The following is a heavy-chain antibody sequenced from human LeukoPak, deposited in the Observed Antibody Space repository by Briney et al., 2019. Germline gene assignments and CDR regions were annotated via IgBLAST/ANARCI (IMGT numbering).Heavy chain of an antibody. CDR3: TTDLGTYYHGSQRLIPIDY. J-gene: IGHJ4*02. V-gene: IGHV3-15*01. D-gene: IGHD3-10*01. CDR1: GFTFSSSA. Sequence: GGSLRLTCAASGFTFSSSAMSWVRQAPGKGLEWIGRIKSKTDGETTTYAEPVRGRFTSSRDDSKSAVYLQMNSLKIEDAAVYDCTTDLGTYYHGSQRLIPIDYWGQGTLVTVSS. CDR2: IKSKTDGETT.